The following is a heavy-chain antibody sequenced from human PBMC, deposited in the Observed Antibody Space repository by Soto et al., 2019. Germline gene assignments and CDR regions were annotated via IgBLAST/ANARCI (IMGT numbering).Heavy chain of an antibody. V-gene: IGHV1-24*01. CDR1: GYTLTDLS. J-gene: IGHJ4*02. Sequence: ASVKVSCKVSGYTLTDLSMQWVRQAPGKGLEWMGGFDPEDGETNYAQKLQGRVTMTTDTSTSTAYMELRSLRSDDTAVYYCARDDRLELERDFDYWGQGTLVTVSS. CDR2: FDPEDGET. CDR3: ARDDRLELERDFDY. D-gene: IGHD1-1*01.